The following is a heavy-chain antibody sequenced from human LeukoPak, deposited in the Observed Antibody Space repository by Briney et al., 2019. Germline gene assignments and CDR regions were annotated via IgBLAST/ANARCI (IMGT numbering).Heavy chain of an antibody. Sequence: GGSLRLSCVASGFTFSRYGMHWVRQAPGKGLEWVAVMWYAESNRYYVDSVKGRFTISRDNSKNTLYLQMNSLRAEDTAVYYCARGVQGYSSSWPSFDYWGQGTLVTVSS. J-gene: IGHJ4*02. CDR1: GFTFSRYG. V-gene: IGHV3-33*01. CDR2: MWYAESNR. D-gene: IGHD6-13*01. CDR3: ARGVQGYSSSWPSFDY.